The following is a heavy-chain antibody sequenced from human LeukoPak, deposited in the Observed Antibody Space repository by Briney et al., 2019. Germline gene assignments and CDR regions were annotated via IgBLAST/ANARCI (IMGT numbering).Heavy chain of an antibody. J-gene: IGHJ4*02. D-gene: IGHD3-16*01. CDR2: IKQDGSEK. Sequence: GGSLRLSCAASGSTFTSYWMTWVRQAPGKGLEWVANIKQDGSEKYYVDSVKGRFTISRDNAKNSLYLQMNSLRAEDTAVYHCARHRRRGHPSDYWGQGTLVTVSS. CDR1: GSTFTSYW. V-gene: IGHV3-7*01. CDR3: ARHRRRGHPSDY.